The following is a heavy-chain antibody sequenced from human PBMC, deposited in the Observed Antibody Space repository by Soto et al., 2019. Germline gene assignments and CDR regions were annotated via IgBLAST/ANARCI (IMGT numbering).Heavy chain of an antibody. CDR1: GFTFSSYA. Sequence: EVQLLESGGGLVQPGGSLRLSCAASGFTFSSYAMSWVRQAPGQGLEWVSDISGSGGSTYYADSGKGRFTISRDNSKNTLYLQMNSLRAEDTAVYYCAKGGGPQRGGMDVWGQGTTVTVSS. CDR3: AKGGGPQRGGMDV. J-gene: IGHJ6*02. D-gene: IGHD5-12*01. V-gene: IGHV3-23*01. CDR2: ISGSGGST.